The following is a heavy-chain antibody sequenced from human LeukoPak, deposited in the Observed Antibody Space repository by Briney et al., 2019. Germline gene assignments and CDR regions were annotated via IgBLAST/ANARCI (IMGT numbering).Heavy chain of an antibody. CDR1: GFAFSSYW. Sequence: PGGSLRLSCAASGFAFSSYWMHWVRQAPGKGLVWVSRISGDGSSTDYAGSVKGRFTISRDNSRSTLYLQMNSLRPEDTAIYYCAREGYYGSGSPPSLYFDYWGQGTLVTVSS. CDR3: AREGYYGSGSPPSLYFDY. V-gene: IGHV3-74*01. CDR2: ISGDGSST. D-gene: IGHD3-10*01. J-gene: IGHJ4*02.